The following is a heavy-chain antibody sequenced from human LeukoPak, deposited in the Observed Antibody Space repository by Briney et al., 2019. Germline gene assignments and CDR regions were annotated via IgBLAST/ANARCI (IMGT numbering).Heavy chain of an antibody. V-gene: IGHV4-34*01. Sequence: SETLSLTCAVYGGSFSGYYWSWIRQPPGKGLEWIGEINHSGSTNYNPSLKSRVTISVDTSKNQFSLKLSSVTAADTAVYYCAREKIVVVMNFYYYYGMDVWGQGTTVTVSS. CDR3: AREKIVVVMNFYYYYGMDV. J-gene: IGHJ6*02. D-gene: IGHD3-22*01. CDR1: GGSFSGYY. CDR2: INHSGST.